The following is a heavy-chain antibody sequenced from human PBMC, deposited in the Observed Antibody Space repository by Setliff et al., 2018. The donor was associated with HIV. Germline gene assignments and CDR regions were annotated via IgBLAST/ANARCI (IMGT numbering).Heavy chain of an antibody. Sequence: GASVKVSCKASGYTFTGYYMHWVRQAPGQGLEWMGWISAYNGNTNYAQKFQGRVTMTTHTSTNTAYMELYSLTSEDTAMYYCASSPRGSYAIDNWGQGTLVTVSS. CDR2: ISAYNGNT. CDR3: ASSPRGSYAIDN. D-gene: IGHD3-16*01. V-gene: IGHV1-18*04. J-gene: IGHJ4*02. CDR1: GYTFTGYY.